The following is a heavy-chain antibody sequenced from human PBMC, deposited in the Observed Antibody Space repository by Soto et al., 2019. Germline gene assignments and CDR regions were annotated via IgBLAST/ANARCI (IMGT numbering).Heavy chain of an antibody. D-gene: IGHD6-13*01. V-gene: IGHV4-31*03. J-gene: IGHJ4*02. CDR1: GGSISSGGYY. CDR3: ARGYGSSSWSYFDY. Sequence: PLETLSLTCTVSGGSISSGGYYWSWIRQHPGKGLEWIGYIYYSGSTYYNPSLKSRVTISVDTSKNQFSLKLSSVTAADTAVYYCARGYGSSSWSYFDYWGQGTLVTVSS. CDR2: IYYSGST.